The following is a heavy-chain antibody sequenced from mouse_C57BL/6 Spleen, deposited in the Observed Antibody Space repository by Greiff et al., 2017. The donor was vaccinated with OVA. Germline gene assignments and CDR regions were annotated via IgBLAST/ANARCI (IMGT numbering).Heavy chain of an antibody. CDR3: ARDGYYVGWFAY. V-gene: IGHV1-22*01. CDR2: INPNNGGT. CDR1: GYTFTDYN. Sequence: VQLQQSGPELVKPGASVKMSCKASGYTFTDYNMHWVKQSHGKSLEWIGYINPNNGGTSYNQKFKGKATLTVNKSSSTAYMELRSLTSEDSAVYYWARDGYYVGWFAYWGQGTLVTVS. J-gene: IGHJ3*01. D-gene: IGHD2-3*01.